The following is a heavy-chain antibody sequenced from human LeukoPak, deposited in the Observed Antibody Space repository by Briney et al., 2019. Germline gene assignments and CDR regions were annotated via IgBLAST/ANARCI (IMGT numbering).Heavy chain of an antibody. CDR3: ARAVRSGYDWKGAYYFDY. CDR1: GGTFSSYA. Sequence: SVKVSCKASGGTFSSYAISWVRQAPGQGLEWMGGIIPIFGTANHAQKFQGRVTITTDESTSTAYMELSSLRSEDTAVYYCARAVRSGYDWKGAYYFDYWGQGTLVTVSS. J-gene: IGHJ4*02. V-gene: IGHV1-69*05. D-gene: IGHD5-12*01. CDR2: IIPIFGTA.